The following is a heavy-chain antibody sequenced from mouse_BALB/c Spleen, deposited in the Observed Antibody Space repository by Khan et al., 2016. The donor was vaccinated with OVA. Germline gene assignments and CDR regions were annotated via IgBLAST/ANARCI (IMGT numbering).Heavy chain of an antibody. Sequence: QIQLVQSGPELKQPGETVKISCKASGYSFTNYGMNWVKQSPGKALKWMGGIKTYTGKPTYDDDFKGRFAFSLETSYSTANVHINNLENDDTATYICAEPRIYSYTIHHWGQGTTVTVSS. V-gene: IGHV9-3-1*01. CDR1: GYSFTNYG. J-gene: IGHJ4*01. CDR2: IKTYTGKP. CDR3: AEPRIYSYTIHH.